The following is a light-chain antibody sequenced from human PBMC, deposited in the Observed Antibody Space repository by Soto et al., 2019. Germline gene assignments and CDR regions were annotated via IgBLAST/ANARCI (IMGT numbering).Light chain of an antibody. V-gene: IGKV3-20*01. J-gene: IGKJ5*01. CDR2: AAS. CDR3: QQYGSTPSIT. Sequence: EIVLTQSPGTLSLSPGERATLSCRASQSVTSNYLAWYQLKPGQAPRLLIYAASNTATGIPDRFSGSGSGTAFTLSIIRLEPEDFSVYYCQQYGSTPSITFGQGTRLEIK. CDR1: QSVTSNY.